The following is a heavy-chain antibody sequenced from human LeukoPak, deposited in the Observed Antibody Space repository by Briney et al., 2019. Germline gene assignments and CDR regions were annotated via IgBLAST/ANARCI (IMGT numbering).Heavy chain of an antibody. CDR2: IIPIFGIA. Sequence: SSVKASCKASGGTFSSYAISWVRQAPGQGLEWMGRIIPIFGIANYAQKFHGRVTITADKSTSTAYMELSSLRSEDTAVYYCARDHEDTAHGLEWGQGTLVTVS. CDR1: GGTFSSYA. V-gene: IGHV1-69*04. CDR3: ARDHEDTAHGLE. D-gene: IGHD5-18*01. J-gene: IGHJ4*02.